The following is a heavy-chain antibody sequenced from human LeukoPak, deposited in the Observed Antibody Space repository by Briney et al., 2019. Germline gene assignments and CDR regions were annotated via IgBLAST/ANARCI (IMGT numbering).Heavy chain of an antibody. CDR1: GGSISSGSYY. D-gene: IGHD2-2*01. J-gene: IGHJ5*02. Sequence: PSQTLSLTCTVSGGSISSGSYYWSWIRQPAGKGLEWIGRIYTSGSTNYNPSLKSRVTISVDTSKNQFSLKLSSVTAADTAVYYCARKYCSTTNCSPFDPWGQGTLVTVSS. CDR2: IYTSGST. V-gene: IGHV4-61*02. CDR3: ARKYCSTTNCSPFDP.